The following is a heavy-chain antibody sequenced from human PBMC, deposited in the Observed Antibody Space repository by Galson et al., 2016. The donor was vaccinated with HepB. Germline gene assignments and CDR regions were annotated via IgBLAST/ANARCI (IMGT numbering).Heavy chain of an antibody. Sequence: SLRLSCAASGFTFSNYNMNWVRQAPGKGLEWVSSISSGGSNINYAASVKGRFTISRDNAKNSLYLQMNSLRAEDTAVYYCAKEALAAPGIWGGYYYGMDVWGQGTTVTVSS. D-gene: IGHD6-13*01. CDR2: ISSGGSNI. J-gene: IGHJ6*02. CDR1: GFTFSNYN. V-gene: IGHV3-21*01. CDR3: AKEALAAPGIWGGYYYGMDV.